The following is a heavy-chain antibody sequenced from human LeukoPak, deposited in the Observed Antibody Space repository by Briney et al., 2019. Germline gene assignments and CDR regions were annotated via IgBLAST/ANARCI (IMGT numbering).Heavy chain of an antibody. V-gene: IGHV3-30*18. D-gene: IGHD7-27*01. CDR1: GFTFSSYG. CDR2: ISYDGSNK. Sequence: PGGSLRLSCAASGFTFSSYGMHWVRQAPGKGLEWVAVISYDGSNKYYADSVKGRFTISRDNSKNTLYLQMNSLRAEDTAVYYCAKWDQGALGRIDYWGQGTLVAVSS. CDR3: AKWDQGALGRIDY. J-gene: IGHJ4*02.